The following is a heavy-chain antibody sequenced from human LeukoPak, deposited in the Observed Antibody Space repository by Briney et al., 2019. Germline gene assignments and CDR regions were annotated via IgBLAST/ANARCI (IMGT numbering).Heavy chain of an antibody. Sequence: ASVKVSCKASGYTFISYGINWVRQAPGQGLEWMGWISAYNGNTNYAQHLQGRVNMTTDTSTSIAYMELRSLRSDDTAVYYCARANYYESGSSLDFWGQGTLVTVSS. D-gene: IGHD3-10*01. CDR1: GYTFISYG. CDR3: ARANYYESGSSLDF. V-gene: IGHV1-18*01. J-gene: IGHJ4*02. CDR2: ISAYNGNT.